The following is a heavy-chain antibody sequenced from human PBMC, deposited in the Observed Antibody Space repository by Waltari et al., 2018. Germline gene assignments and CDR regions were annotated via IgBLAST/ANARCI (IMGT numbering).Heavy chain of an antibody. D-gene: IGHD6-19*01. CDR2: IKQDGSES. V-gene: IGHV3-7*01. CDR3: ARPYSSGWYINFDY. CDR1: GFPFSSYS. J-gene: IGHJ4*02. Sequence: EVQLVESGGGLVQPGGSLRLSCTASGFPFSSYSRVWVRQAPGKGLEWVATIKQDGSESYYVDSVKGRFTFSRDNAKNSLYLQMNSLRAEDTAVYYCARPYSSGWYINFDYWGQGTLVTVSS.